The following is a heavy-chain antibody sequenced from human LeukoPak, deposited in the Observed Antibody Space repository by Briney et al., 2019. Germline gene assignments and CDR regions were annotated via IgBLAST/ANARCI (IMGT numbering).Heavy chain of an antibody. D-gene: IGHD6-13*01. CDR1: GFTFSSYS. CDR2: ISSSSSYI. V-gene: IGHV3-21*01. J-gene: IGHJ4*02. Sequence: GGSLRLSCAASGFTFSSYSMNWVRQAPGKGLEWVSSISSSSSYIYYADSVKGRFTISRDNAKNSLYLQMNSLRAEDTAVYYCARDPGSSSPYYFDYWGQGTLVTVSS. CDR3: ARDPGSSSPYYFDY.